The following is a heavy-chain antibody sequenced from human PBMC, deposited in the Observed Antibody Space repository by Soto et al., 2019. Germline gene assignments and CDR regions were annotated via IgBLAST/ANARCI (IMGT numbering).Heavy chain of an antibody. V-gene: IGHV3-23*01. CDR1: GFTFSSYA. D-gene: IGHD1-1*01. CDR3: AKDTTPYSINGVPIDH. J-gene: IGHJ4*02. Sequence: EVQVLESGGDLIQPGGSLRVSCAASGFTFSSYAMSWVRQSPGKGLEWVSSISGSGVKTYYADSVRGRFTISRDNSKNTLYLQMNSLRAEDTAVYFCAKDTTPYSINGVPIDHWGQGTLVTVSS. CDR2: ISGSGVKT.